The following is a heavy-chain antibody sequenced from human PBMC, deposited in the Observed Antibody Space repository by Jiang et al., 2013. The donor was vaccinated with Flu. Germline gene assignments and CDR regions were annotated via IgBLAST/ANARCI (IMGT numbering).Heavy chain of an antibody. Sequence: SGGGLIRAGGVPETACAVSGFTVGRNQMFWVRQAPGKGPECIAVVYSGGSTNYVDSVKGRFTISRDSSKNMLYLQMNSLRVEDTAVYYCARKTDSGGDGGFWGQGTLVTVSS. V-gene: IGHV3-53*01. CDR1: GFTVGRNQ. CDR2: VYSGGST. D-gene: IGHD2-21*02. CDR3: ARKTDSGGDGGF. J-gene: IGHJ4*02.